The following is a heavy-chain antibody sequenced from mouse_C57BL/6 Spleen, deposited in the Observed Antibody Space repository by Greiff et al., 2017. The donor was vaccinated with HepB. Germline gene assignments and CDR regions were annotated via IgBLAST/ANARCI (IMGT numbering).Heavy chain of an antibody. V-gene: IGHV1-69*01. CDR2: IDPSDSYT. CDR1: GYTFTSYW. J-gene: IGHJ3*01. Sequence: QVQLQQPGAELVMPGASVKLSCKASGYTFTSYWMHWVKQRPGQGLEWIGEIDPSDSYTNYNQKFKGKSTLTVDKSSSTAYMQLSSLTSEDSAVYYCARGGYVRFAYWGQGTLVTVSA. CDR3: ARGGYVRFAY. D-gene: IGHD2-14*01.